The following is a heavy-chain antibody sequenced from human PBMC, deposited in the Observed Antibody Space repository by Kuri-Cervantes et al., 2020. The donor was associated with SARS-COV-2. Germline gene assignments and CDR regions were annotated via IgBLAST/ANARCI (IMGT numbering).Heavy chain of an antibody. J-gene: IGHJ6*02. CDR1: GGSISTYY. Sequence: SETLSLTCTVSGGSISTYYWSWIRQPPGKGLEWIGEINHSGSTNYNPSLKSRVTISVDTSKNRFSLKLSSVTAADTAVYYCARGMRYSSSWYYYYGMDVWGQGTTVTVSS. CDR2: INHSGST. CDR3: ARGMRYSSSWYYYYGMDV. D-gene: IGHD6-13*01. V-gene: IGHV4-34*01.